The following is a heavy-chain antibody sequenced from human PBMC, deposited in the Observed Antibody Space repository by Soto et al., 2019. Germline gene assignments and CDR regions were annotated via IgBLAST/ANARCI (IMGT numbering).Heavy chain of an antibody. J-gene: IGHJ3*02. CDR1: GGSISSYY. D-gene: IGHD2-15*01. V-gene: IGHV4-59*08. CDR2: IYYSGST. CDR3: ARQLPDIVVVVAGNDAFDI. Sequence: SETLSLTCTVSGGSISSYYWSWIRQPPGKGLEWIGYIYYSGSTNYNPSLKSRVTISVDTSKNQFSLKLSSVTAADTAVYYCARQLPDIVVVVAGNDAFDIWGQGTMVTV.